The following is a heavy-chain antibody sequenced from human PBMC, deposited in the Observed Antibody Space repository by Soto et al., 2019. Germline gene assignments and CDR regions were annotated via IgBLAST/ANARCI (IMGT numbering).Heavy chain of an antibody. Sequence: QVQMMQSGDEVKKPGSSVKVSCKASGGTLSSYGITWVLQAPGQGLEWMRGIIPPFGTANYAQKFQGRVTITADESTSTAYMELSSMRSEDTAVYYCARDLYPADCSGGSCYSDTIFDSWGQGTLVTVSS. CDR2: IIPPFGTA. V-gene: IGHV1-69*01. CDR1: GGTLSSYG. J-gene: IGHJ4*02. D-gene: IGHD2-15*01. CDR3: ARDLYPADCSGGSCYSDTIFDS.